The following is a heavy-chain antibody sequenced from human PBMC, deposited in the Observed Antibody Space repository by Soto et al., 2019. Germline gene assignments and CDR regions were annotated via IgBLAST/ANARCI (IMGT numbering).Heavy chain of an antibody. D-gene: IGHD6-13*01. CDR1: GFTFSSYW. V-gene: IGHV3-7*01. CDR2: IKQDGSEK. CDR3: ARDVRVRAAAGPFYYYYYYMDV. J-gene: IGHJ6*03. Sequence: PGGSLRLSCAASGFTFSSYWMSWVRQAPGKGLEWVANIKQDGSEKYYVDSVKGRFTISRDNAKNSLYLQMNSLRAEDTAVYYCARDVRVRAAAGPFYYYYYYMDVWGKGTTVTVSS.